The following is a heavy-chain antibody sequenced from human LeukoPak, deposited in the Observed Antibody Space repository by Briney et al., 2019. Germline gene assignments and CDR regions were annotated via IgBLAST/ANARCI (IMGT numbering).Heavy chain of an antibody. CDR1: GYTFTSNY. CDR2: IHHSGGST. Sequence: ASVKVSCKASGYTFTSNYMHWVRQAPGQGLEWMGAIHHSGGSTSYAQKFQGRVTMTKDTSTSTAYMELSSLRSEDTAIYYCARMGMDAAMITNFFDYWGQGTLITVSS. J-gene: IGHJ4*02. V-gene: IGHV1-46*01. CDR3: ARMGMDAAMITNFFDY. D-gene: IGHD5-18*01.